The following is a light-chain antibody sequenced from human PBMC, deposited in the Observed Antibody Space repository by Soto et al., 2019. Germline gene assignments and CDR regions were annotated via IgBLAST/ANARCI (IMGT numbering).Light chain of an antibody. V-gene: IGLV2-14*01. Sequence: QSALTQPASVSVSPGQSITISCTGTSSDVGGYNYVSWYQQHPGKAPKLIIYEVSNRPSGVSNRCFGSKSGNTSSMTISGRQDNDEASYYCNSYTSKSKVAFGTGTTLT. CDR1: SSDVGGYNY. CDR2: EVS. CDR3: NSYTSKSKVA. J-gene: IGLJ1*01.